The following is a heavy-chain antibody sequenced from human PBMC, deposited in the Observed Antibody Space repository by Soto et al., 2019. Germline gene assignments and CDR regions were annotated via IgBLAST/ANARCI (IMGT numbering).Heavy chain of an antibody. D-gene: IGHD4-4*01. V-gene: IGHV3-66*01. Sequence: PGGSLRLSCAASGFTVSGNNMIWVRQAPGKGLECVSIIYSDTSTYYADSVKGRFTISRDTSKNTLYLQMDSLRADDTAVYYCARGGGTVTTRGLFGASKSSYYGMDVWGQGTTVTVSS. CDR1: GFTVSGNN. CDR3: ARGGGTVTTRGLFGASKSSYYGMDV. J-gene: IGHJ6*02. CDR2: IYSDTST.